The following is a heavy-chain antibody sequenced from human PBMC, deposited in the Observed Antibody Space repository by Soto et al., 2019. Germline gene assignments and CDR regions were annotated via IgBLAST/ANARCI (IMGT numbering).Heavy chain of an antibody. CDR1: GGSISSSSYY. V-gene: IGHV4-39*01. D-gene: IGHD6-13*01. CDR3: ARHWTVGIAAASHYFDY. Sequence: QLQLQESGPGLVKPSETLSLTCTVSGGSISSSSYYWGWIRQPPGKGLEWIGSIYYSGSTYYNPSRTSPVTTSVATSKNPFSLKLSSVTAADAAVYYCARHWTVGIAAASHYFDYWGQGPLVTVSS. CDR2: IYYSGST. J-gene: IGHJ4*02.